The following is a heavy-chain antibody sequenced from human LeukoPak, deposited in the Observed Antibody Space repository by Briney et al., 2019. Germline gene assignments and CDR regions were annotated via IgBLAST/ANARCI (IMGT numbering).Heavy chain of an antibody. D-gene: IGHD3-22*01. CDR3: AKDRPNYYGSNGHYYKLNGDC. CDR2: ITSSGAAT. CDR1: GFTFSSYA. Sequence: PGGSLRLSCAAPGFTFSSYAMRWVRQAPGKGLEWVSSITSSGAATYYADSVKGRFTISRDNSDNPLYLQMNSLRAEDTAVYYCAKDRPNYYGSNGHYYKLNGDCWGQGTLVTVSS. V-gene: IGHV3-23*01. J-gene: IGHJ4*02.